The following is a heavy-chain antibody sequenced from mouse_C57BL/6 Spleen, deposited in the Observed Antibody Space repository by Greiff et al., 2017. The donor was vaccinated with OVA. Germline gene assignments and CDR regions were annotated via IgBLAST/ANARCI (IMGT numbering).Heavy chain of an antibody. Sequence: QVQLQQSGPELVKPGASVKISCKASGYAFSSSWMNWVKQRPGKGLEWIGRIYPGDGDTNYNGKFKGKATLTADKSSSTAYMQLSSLTSEDSAVYFCARGDPPNYWGQGTTLTVSS. CDR3: ARGDPPNY. V-gene: IGHV1-82*01. J-gene: IGHJ2*01. D-gene: IGHD3-3*01. CDR2: IYPGDGDT. CDR1: GYAFSSSW.